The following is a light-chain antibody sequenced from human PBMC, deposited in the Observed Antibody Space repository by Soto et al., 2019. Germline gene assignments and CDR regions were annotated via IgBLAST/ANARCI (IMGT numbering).Light chain of an antibody. CDR3: QQYGSSPPLT. V-gene: IGKV3-20*01. CDR2: GAS. CDR1: QSVSYY. Sequence: ELVLTQSPGTLSLSPGERANLSCRASQSVSYYLAWYQQKPGQAPRLLIYGASSRATGIPDRFSGSGSGTDFTLTISRLEPEDFVVYYCQQYGSSPPLTFGGGTKVDIK. J-gene: IGKJ4*01.